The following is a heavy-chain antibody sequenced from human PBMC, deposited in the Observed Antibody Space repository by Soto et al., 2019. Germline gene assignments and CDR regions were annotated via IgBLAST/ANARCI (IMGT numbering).Heavy chain of an antibody. CDR2: RYYSGTT. Sequence: PSETLSLTCHVSGGSFSSSSYYWVWIRHPPGKGLEWIGSRYYSGTTYYNPSLKSRVTISVDRTKNQFPLNLTSVTAADMAVYSCVRHSGYSSNWGWFNPWGQGTLVIVSS. CDR1: GGSFSSSSYY. J-gene: IGHJ5*02. D-gene: IGHD5-18*01. V-gene: IGHV4-39*01. CDR3: VRHSGYSSNWGWFNP.